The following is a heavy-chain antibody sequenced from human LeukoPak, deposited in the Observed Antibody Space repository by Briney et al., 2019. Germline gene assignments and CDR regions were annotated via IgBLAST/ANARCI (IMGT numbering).Heavy chain of an antibody. CDR2: INSDGSST. V-gene: IGHV3-74*01. CDR3: ARGLVATTPFDY. Sequence: PGGSLRLSCAVSGFTFSSYWMHWVRQAPGKGVVWVSRINSDGSSTSYADSVKGRFTISRDNAKNTLYLQMNSLRAEDTAVYYCARGLVATTPFDYWGQGTLVTVSS. J-gene: IGHJ4*02. CDR1: GFTFSSYW. D-gene: IGHD5-12*01.